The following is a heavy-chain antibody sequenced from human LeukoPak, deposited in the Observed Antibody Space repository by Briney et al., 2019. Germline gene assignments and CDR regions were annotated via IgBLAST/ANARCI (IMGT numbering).Heavy chain of an antibody. D-gene: IGHD3-9*01. V-gene: IGHV1-2*02. CDR1: GYTFTGYY. CDR2: INPNSGGT. J-gene: IGHJ6*02. CDR3: ARDRYILTGPDYYYGMDV. Sequence: GASVKVSCKASGYTFTGYYVHWVRQAPGQGLEWMGWINPNSGGTNYAQKFQGRVTMTRDTSISTAYMELSRLRSDDTAVYYCARDRYILTGPDYYYGMDVWGQGTTVTVSS.